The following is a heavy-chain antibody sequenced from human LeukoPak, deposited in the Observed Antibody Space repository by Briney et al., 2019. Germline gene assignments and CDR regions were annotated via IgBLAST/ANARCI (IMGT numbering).Heavy chain of an antibody. V-gene: IGHV3-53*04. CDR3: ARGYYDILTGYYTNDAFDI. J-gene: IGHJ3*02. Sequence: GGSLRLSCAASGFTVSSNYMSWVRQAPGKGLGWVSVIYSGGSTYYADSVKGRFTISRHNSKNTLYLQMNSLRAEDTAVYYCARGYYDILTGYYTNDAFDIWGQGTMVTVSS. CDR2: IYSGGST. D-gene: IGHD3-9*01. CDR1: GFTVSSNY.